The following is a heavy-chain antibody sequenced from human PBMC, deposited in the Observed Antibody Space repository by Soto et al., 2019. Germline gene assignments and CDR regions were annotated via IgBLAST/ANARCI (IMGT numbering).Heavy chain of an antibody. CDR2: INPNSGGT. CDR1: GYTFTGYY. Sequence: QVQLVQSGAEVKKPGASVKVSCKASGYTFTGYYMHWVRQAPGQGLEWMGWINPNSGGTNYAQKFQGSVTMTRDTAISTAYMELSRLRSDDTAVYYCARDGAGDCSSTSCYTYYFDYWGQGTLVTVSS. D-gene: IGHD2-2*02. CDR3: ARDGAGDCSSTSCYTYYFDY. J-gene: IGHJ4*02. V-gene: IGHV1-2*04.